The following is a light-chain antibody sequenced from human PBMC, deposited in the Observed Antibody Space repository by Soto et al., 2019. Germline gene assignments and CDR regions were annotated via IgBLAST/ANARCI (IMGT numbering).Light chain of an antibody. J-gene: IGKJ2*01. CDR3: QQSYSTPYT. CDR1: QRISSD. Sequence: DIQMTQSPSSLSASVGDRVTIACRASQRISSDLNWYQQKPGKAPELLIYPASAFQSGVPSRFSGSGSGTDFPLTISSLQPEDFATYYCQQSYSTPYTFGQGTKVDIK. CDR2: PAS. V-gene: IGKV1-39*01.